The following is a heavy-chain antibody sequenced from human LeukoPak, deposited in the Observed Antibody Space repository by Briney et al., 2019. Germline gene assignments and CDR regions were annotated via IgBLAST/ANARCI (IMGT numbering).Heavy chain of an antibody. J-gene: IGHJ4*02. CDR3: VKDNPVLDQ. CDR2: LRNDGSDT. V-gene: IGHV3-30*02. CDR1: GFTFASNG. Sequence: PGGSLRLSCETSGFTFASNGMHRVRQAPGKSLEWLAFLRNDGSDTFYGESVRGRFTIFRDTSKNILYLQLNRLADDDTAVYYCVKDNPVLDQWGPGTLVTVSS.